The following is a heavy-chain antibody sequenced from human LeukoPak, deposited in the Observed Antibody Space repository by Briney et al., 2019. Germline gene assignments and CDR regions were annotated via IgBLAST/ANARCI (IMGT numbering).Heavy chain of an antibody. V-gene: IGHV3-23*01. Sequence: GGSLRLSCAASGFTFSSYAMSWVRQAPGKGLEWVSAISGSGGSTYYASSVKGRFTISRNNSKNTLYLQMNSLGAEDTAVYYCAKNVKQLVLGYYYFYMDVWGKGTTVTVSS. J-gene: IGHJ6*03. CDR2: ISGSGGST. D-gene: IGHD6-6*01. CDR1: GFTFSSYA. CDR3: AKNVKQLVLGYYYFYMDV.